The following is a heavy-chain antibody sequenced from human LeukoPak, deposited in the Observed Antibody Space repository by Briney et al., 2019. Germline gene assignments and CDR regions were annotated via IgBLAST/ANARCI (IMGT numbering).Heavy chain of an antibody. CDR2: ISSSSSYI. Sequence: PGGSLRLSCAASGFTFSSYSMNWVRQAPGKGLEWVSSISSSSSYIYYADSVKGRFTISRDNAKNSLYLQMNSLRAEDTAVYYCARVSSGSYNSPFDYWGQGTLVTVSS. CDR1: GFTFSSYS. D-gene: IGHD1-26*01. CDR3: ARVSSGSYNSPFDY. J-gene: IGHJ4*02. V-gene: IGHV3-21*01.